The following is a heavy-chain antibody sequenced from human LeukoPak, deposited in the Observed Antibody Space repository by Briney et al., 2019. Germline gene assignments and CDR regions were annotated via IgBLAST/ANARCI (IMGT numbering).Heavy chain of an antibody. J-gene: IGHJ4*02. CDR3: ATLYDWNDVFDC. V-gene: IGHV1-24*01. Sequence: ASVKVSCKVSGYTLTELSMHWVRQAPGKGLEWMGGFDPEDGETIYAQKFQGRVTMTEDTSTDTAYMELSSLRSEDTAVYYCATLYDWNDVFDCWGQGTLVTVSS. CDR1: GYTLTELS. D-gene: IGHD1-1*01. CDR2: FDPEDGET.